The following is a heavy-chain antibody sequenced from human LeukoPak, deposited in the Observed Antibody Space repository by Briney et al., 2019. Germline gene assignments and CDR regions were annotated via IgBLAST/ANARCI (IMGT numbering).Heavy chain of an antibody. D-gene: IGHD4-11*01. V-gene: IGHV3-74*01. CDR2: INSDGSST. Sequence: GGSLRLSCAASGFTFSRYWKHWVRQAPGKGLVWVSRINSDGSSTSYADSVKGRFTISRDNAKNTLYLQMNSLTVEDTAVYYCARDGLTETTRDSDYWGQGTLVTVSS. CDR3: ARDGLTETTRDSDY. CDR1: GFTFSRYW. J-gene: IGHJ4*02.